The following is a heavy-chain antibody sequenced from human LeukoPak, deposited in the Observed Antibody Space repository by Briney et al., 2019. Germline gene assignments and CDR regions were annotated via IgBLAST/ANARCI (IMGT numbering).Heavy chain of an antibody. CDR1: GFTFSSYS. V-gene: IGHV3-21*01. CDR2: ISSSSSYI. Sequence: PGGSLRLSCAASGFTFSSYSMNWVRQAPGKGLEWVSSISSSSSYIYYADSVKGRFTISRDNAKNSLYLQMNSLRAEDTAVYYCARPRFTIFGVVSPFDYWGQGTLVTVSS. J-gene: IGHJ4*02. D-gene: IGHD3-3*01. CDR3: ARPRFTIFGVVSPFDY.